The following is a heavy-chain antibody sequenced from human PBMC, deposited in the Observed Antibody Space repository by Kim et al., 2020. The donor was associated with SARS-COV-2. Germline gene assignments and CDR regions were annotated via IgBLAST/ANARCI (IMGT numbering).Heavy chain of an antibody. V-gene: IGHV3-30*18. Sequence: GGSLRLSCAASGFTFSSYGMHWVRQAPGKGLEWVAVISYDGSNKYYADSVKGRFTISRDNSKNTLYLQMNSLRAEDTAVYYCAKDSGGITMVRGVPGHWFDPWGQGTLVTVSS. CDR1: GFTFSSYG. CDR2: ISYDGSNK. J-gene: IGHJ5*02. CDR3: AKDSGGITMVRGVPGHWFDP. D-gene: IGHD3-10*01.